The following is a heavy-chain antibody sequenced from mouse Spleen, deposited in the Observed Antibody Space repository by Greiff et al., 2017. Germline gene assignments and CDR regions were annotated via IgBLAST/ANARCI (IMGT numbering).Heavy chain of an antibody. D-gene: IGHD1-1*01. CDR3: ARGRDYYGSSYLFDY. J-gene: IGHJ2*01. CDR2: IYPSSGST. Sequence: QVQLQQPGAELVKPGASVKMSCKASGYTFTSYWITWVKQRPGQGLEWIGDIYPSSGSTNYNEKFKSKATLTVDTSSSTAYMQLSSLTSEDSAVYYCARGRDYYGSSYLFDYWGQGTTLTVSS. CDR1: GYTFTSYW. V-gene: IGHV1-55*01.